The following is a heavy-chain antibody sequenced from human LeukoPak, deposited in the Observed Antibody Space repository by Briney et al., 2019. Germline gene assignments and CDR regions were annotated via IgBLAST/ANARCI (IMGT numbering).Heavy chain of an antibody. CDR1: GFTFSDYS. D-gene: IGHD4-17*01. V-gene: IGHV3-11*01. CDR3: AKDPRIFPVRWFDP. CDR2: ISARSTTI. Sequence: GGSLRLSCAASGFTFSDYSMSWIRQAPGKGLEWVSYISARSTTIYYADSVRGRFTISRDNAKNSLYLQMNSLRAEDTAVYYRAKDPRIFPVRWFDPWGQGTLVTVSS. J-gene: IGHJ5*02.